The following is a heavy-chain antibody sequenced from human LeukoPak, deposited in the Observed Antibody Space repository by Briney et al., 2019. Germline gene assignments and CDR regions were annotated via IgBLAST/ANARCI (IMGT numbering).Heavy chain of an antibody. D-gene: IGHD5-12*01. Sequence: GGSLRLSCAASGFTFSSYSMNWVRQAPGKGLEWVSSISSSSSYIYYADSVKGRFTISRDNAKNSLYLQMNSLRAEDTAVYYCATHEVATFDNRFDPWGQGTLVTVSS. V-gene: IGHV3-21*01. CDR3: ATHEVATFDNRFDP. CDR1: GFTFSSYS. J-gene: IGHJ5*02. CDR2: ISSSSSYI.